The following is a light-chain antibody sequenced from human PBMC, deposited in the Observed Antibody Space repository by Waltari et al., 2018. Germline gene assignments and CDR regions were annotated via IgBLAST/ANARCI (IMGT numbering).Light chain of an antibody. J-gene: IGLJ2*01. V-gene: IGLV1-40*01. CDR1: SSNIGAGYD. Sequence: QSVLTQPPSVSGAPGQRVPISCTGSSSNIGAGYDVHWYQQLPGTAPKLLIYGNSNRPSGVPDRFSGSKSGTSASLAITGLQAEDEADYYCQSYDSSLSGGVFGGGTKLTVL. CDR2: GNS. CDR3: QSYDSSLSGGV.